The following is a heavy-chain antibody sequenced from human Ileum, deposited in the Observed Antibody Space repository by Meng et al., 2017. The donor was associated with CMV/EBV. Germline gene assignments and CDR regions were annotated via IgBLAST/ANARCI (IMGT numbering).Heavy chain of an antibody. Sequence: SGGSITTGDFYWSWIRQPPGKRLEWIGYISYISSTRYNPSLTSRVTISLDTSKNQFSLNLRSVSGADTATYFCARRALGSGYFYEDYWGQGTLVTVSS. J-gene: IGHJ4*02. CDR2: ISYISST. CDR1: GGSITTGDFY. D-gene: IGHD3-22*01. CDR3: ARRALGSGYFYEDY. V-gene: IGHV4-30-4*01.